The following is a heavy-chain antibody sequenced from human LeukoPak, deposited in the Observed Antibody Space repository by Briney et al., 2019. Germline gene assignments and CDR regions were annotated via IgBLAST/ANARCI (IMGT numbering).Heavy chain of an antibody. Sequence: ASVKVSCKASGYTFTGYYMHWVRQAPGQGREWMGWINPNSGGTNYAQKFQGWVTMTRDTSISTAYMELSRLRSDDTAVYYCARSSPVTIFGVVQQPFDPWGQGTLVTVSS. CDR2: INPNSGGT. V-gene: IGHV1-2*04. CDR1: GYTFTGYY. CDR3: ARSSPVTIFGVVQQPFDP. J-gene: IGHJ5*02. D-gene: IGHD3-3*01.